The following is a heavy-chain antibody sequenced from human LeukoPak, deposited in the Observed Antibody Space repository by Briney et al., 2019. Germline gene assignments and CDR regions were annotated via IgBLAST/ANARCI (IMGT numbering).Heavy chain of an antibody. CDR2: IRSDGSDK. CDR3: ARSYGDATFDY. CDR1: GFPFSGYV. D-gene: IGHD4-17*01. V-gene: IGHV3-33*01. Sequence: GRSLRLSCAASGFPFSGYVMHWVRQAPGKGLEWVAIIRSDGSDKYYADSVKGRFTISRDNSKSTLYLQLSSLRAEDTAVYYCARSYGDATFDYWGQGTLVTVSS. J-gene: IGHJ4*02.